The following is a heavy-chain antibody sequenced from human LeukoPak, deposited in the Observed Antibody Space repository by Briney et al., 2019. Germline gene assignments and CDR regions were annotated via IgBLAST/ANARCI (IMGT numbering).Heavy chain of an antibody. CDR3: AKDPVTTVVYIFDY. V-gene: IGHV3-30*02. D-gene: IGHD4-23*01. CDR1: VFTFSYYG. CDR2: IRYDGSDK. J-gene: IGHJ4*02. Sequence: GGSLRLSCAASVFTFSYYGMHWVRQAPGKGLEWVAFIRYDGSDKYYADSVKGRFTISRDNSKNTLDLHMNSLRAEDTAVYYCAKDPVTTVVYIFDYWGQGSLVTVSS.